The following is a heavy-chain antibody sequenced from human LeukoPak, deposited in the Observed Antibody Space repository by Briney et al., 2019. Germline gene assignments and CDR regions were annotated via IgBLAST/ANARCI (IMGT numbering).Heavy chain of an antibody. CDR1: GVTFSGYS. CDR2: ITATSLHI. Sequence: GGSLRLSCAASGVTFSGYSMNWVRQAPGKGLEWVSAITATSLHIYYADSVKGRFTISRDNAKNSLYLQMNSLRAEDTAVYYCAKLGSLYSSGWYPAFHFDYWGQGTLVTVSS. J-gene: IGHJ4*02. D-gene: IGHD6-19*01. V-gene: IGHV3-21*01. CDR3: AKLGSLYSSGWYPAFHFDY.